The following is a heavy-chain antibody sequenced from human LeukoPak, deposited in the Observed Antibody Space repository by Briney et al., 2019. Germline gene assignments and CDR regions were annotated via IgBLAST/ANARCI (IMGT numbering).Heavy chain of an antibody. J-gene: IGHJ4*02. D-gene: IGHD3-9*01. Sequence: GGSLRLSCAASGFTFSSYSMTWVRQAPGKGLEWVSSISSSSSYIYYADSVKGRSTISRDNAKNSLYLQMNSLRAEDTAMYYCARVLRYFDKIDYWGQGPLVTVSS. CDR3: ARVLRYFDKIDY. V-gene: IGHV3-21*01. CDR2: ISSSSSYI. CDR1: GFTFSSYS.